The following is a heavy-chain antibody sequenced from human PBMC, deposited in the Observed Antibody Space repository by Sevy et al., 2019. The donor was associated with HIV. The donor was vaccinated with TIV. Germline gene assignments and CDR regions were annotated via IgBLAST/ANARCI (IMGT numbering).Heavy chain of an antibody. V-gene: IGHV4-59*13. CDR3: ARSVGTEKYFDY. D-gene: IGHD2-21*02. CDR2: IYYSRST. CDR1: GGSMTSYY. J-gene: IGHJ4*02. Sequence: SETQSLTCTVSGGSMTSYYWNWIRQPPGKGLEWIGYIYYSRSTNYNPSLKSQVTMSVDTSKNRFSLTLISVTAADTAVYHCARSVGTEKYFDYWGQGALVTVSS.